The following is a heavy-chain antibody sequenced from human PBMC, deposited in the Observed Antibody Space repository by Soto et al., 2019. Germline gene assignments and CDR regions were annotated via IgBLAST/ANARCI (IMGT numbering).Heavy chain of an antibody. J-gene: IGHJ4*02. Sequence: GGSLRLSCAASGFTFSSYVMSWVRQAPGRGLEWVSTISDSATSTYYTDSVKGRFTISRDNSKDTLYLQMNSLRAEDTAIYYCAKDICAYSSGSCYFDYWGQGTLVTVSS. CDR3: AKDICAYSSGSCYFDY. D-gene: IGHD6-19*01. CDR2: ISDSATST. CDR1: GFTFSSYV. V-gene: IGHV3-23*01.